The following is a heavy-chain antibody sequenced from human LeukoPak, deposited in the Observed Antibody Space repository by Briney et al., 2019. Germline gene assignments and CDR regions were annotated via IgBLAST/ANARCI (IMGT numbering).Heavy chain of an antibody. J-gene: IGHJ1*01. Sequence: GGSLRLSCAASGFTFSGFGMHWVRQAPGKGLQWVAVISSDGTNKFYADSVAGRLTISRDNSKNTLYLQMTSLGPEDTAVYFCGTEGGARGVDTVRYEYWGQGTLVTVSS. V-gene: IGHV3-30*03. CDR2: ISSDGTNK. D-gene: IGHD2-8*02. CDR1: GFTFSGFG. CDR3: GTEGGARGVDTVRYEY.